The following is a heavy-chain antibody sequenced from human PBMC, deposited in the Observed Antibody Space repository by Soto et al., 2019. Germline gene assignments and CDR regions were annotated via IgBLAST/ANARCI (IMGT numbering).Heavy chain of an antibody. V-gene: IGHV3-33*01. CDR2: IWYDGSNK. J-gene: IGHJ4*02. D-gene: IGHD2-2*01. CDR1: GFTFSSYG. CDR3: ARARHRKYGGFYY. Sequence: QVQLVESGGGVVQPGRSLRLSCAASGFTFSSYGMHWVRQAPGKGLEWVAVIWYDGSNKYYADSVKGRFTISRDNSKNTLYLQMNSLRAEDTAVYYCARARHRKYGGFYYWGQGTLVTVSS.